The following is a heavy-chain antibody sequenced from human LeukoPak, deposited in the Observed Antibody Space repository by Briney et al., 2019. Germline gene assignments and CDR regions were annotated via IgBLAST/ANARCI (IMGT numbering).Heavy chain of an antibody. Sequence: SETLSLTCTVSGGSISSYYWSWIRQPPGKGLEWIGYIYYSGSTNYNPSLKSRVTISVDTSKNQFSLKLSSVTAADTAAYYCARGYSSSWSDYWGQGTLVTISS. CDR3: ARGYSSSWSDY. J-gene: IGHJ4*02. D-gene: IGHD6-13*01. CDR1: GGSISSYY. V-gene: IGHV4-59*01. CDR2: IYYSGST.